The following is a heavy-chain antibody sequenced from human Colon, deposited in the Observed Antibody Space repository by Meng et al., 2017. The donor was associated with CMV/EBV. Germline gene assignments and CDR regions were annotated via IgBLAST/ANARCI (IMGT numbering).Heavy chain of an antibody. D-gene: IGHD3-9*01. CDR3: ARDLRLTGAFDY. CDR2: ISHDGTIT. Sequence: GGSLRLSCAASGFTFSSDVMHWVRQAPGKGLVWVARISHDGTITTYVDSVKGRFTISRDNARNTLYLQMNSLRAEDTAVYYCARDLRLTGAFDYWGQGTLVTVSS. CDR1: GFTFSSDV. J-gene: IGHJ4*02. V-gene: IGHV3-74*03.